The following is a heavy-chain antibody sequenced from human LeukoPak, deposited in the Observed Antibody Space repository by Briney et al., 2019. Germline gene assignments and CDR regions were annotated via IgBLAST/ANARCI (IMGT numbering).Heavy chain of an antibody. J-gene: IGHJ4*01. CDR3: ASGDYGAGSPVMRY. CDR2: IYYSGST. D-gene: IGHD3-10*01. CDR1: GGSISSYY. V-gene: IGHV4-59*01. Sequence: SETLSLTCTVSGGSISSYYWSWIRQPPGKGLEWIGYIYYSGSTNYNPSLKSRVTISVDTSKNLFSLKLSSLTAADTAVYYCASGDYGAGSPVMRYWGHGTLVIVSS.